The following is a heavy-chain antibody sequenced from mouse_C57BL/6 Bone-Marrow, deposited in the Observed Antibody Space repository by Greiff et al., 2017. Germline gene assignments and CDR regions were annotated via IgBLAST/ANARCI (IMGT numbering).Heavy chain of an antibody. CDR3: ARDPFIYYYGSSWFAY. D-gene: IGHD1-1*01. J-gene: IGHJ3*01. CDR2: IYPRSGNT. CDR1: GYTFTSYG. Sequence: VQLQQSGAELARPGASVKLSCKASGYTFTSYGISWVKQRTGQGLEWIGEIYPRSGNTYYNEKFKGKATLTADKSSSTAYMELRSLTSEDSAVYFCARDPFIYYYGSSWFAYWGQGTLVTVSA. V-gene: IGHV1-81*01.